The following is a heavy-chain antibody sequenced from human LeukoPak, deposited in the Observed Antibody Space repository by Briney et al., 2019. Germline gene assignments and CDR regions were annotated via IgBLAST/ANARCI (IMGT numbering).Heavy chain of an antibody. CDR3: ARDFFRYYYGSGSYLDY. CDR2: ISSSGSTI. J-gene: IGHJ4*02. Sequence: GGSLRLSCAASGFTFSSYEMNWVRQAPGKGLEWVSYISSSGSTIYYADSVKGRFTISRDNAKNSLYLQMDSVRAEDTAMYYCARDFFRYYYGSGSYLDYWGQGTLVTASS. CDR1: GFTFSSYE. D-gene: IGHD3-10*01. V-gene: IGHV3-48*03.